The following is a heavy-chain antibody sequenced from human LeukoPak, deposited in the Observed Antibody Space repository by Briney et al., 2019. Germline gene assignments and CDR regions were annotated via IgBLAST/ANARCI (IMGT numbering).Heavy chain of an antibody. J-gene: IGHJ4*02. CDR2: IHSADSNT. D-gene: IGHD4-17*01. V-gene: IGHV5-51*01. CDR1: GYSFTNYW. CDR3: AGARHGDYRWDY. Sequence: PGESLKISCKDSGYSFTNYWIGWVRQMPGKGLEWMGIIHSADSNTKYSPSFQGQVTISADKSISTAHLQWSGLKASDTAMYYCAGARHGDYRWDYWGQGTLVTVSS.